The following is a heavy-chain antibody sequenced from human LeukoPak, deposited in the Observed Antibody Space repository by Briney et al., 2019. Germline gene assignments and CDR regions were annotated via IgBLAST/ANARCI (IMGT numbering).Heavy chain of an antibody. Sequence: PSETLSLTCTVSGGSISSSSYYWGWIRQPPGKGLEWIGSIYYSGSTYYNPSLKSRVTISVDTSKNQFSLKLSSVTAADTVVYYCARVEPVAAFDYWGQGTLVTVSS. D-gene: IGHD6-19*01. CDR1: GGSISSSSYY. J-gene: IGHJ4*02. CDR2: IYYSGST. CDR3: ARVEPVAAFDY. V-gene: IGHV4-39*07.